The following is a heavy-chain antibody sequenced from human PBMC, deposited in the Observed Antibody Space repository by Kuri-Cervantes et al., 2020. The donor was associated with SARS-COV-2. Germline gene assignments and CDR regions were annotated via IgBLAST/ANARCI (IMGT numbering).Heavy chain of an antibody. V-gene: IGHV3-13*01. D-gene: IGHD1-26*01. CDR1: GFTLSSYD. CDR2: IGTAGDT. CDR3: ASQLWETTGYFDY. Sequence: LSLTCAASGFTLSSYDMHWVRQATGKGLEWVSAIGTAGDTYYPGSVKGRFTISRDNAKNSLYLQMNSLRAEDTAVYYCASQLWETTGYFDYWGQGTLVTVSS. J-gene: IGHJ4*02.